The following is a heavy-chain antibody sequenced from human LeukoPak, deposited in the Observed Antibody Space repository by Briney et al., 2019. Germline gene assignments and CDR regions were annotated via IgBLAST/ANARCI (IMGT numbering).Heavy chain of an antibody. D-gene: IGHD3-16*01. Sequence: GGSLRLSCGASGFTVSSNYMSWVRQAPGKGLEWVSVIYSGGRTYYADSVKGRFTISRDNSKNTLYLRMNSLRAEDTAVYYCARAFRTLGAFDIWGQGTMVTVSS. V-gene: IGHV3-66*01. CDR2: IYSGGRT. J-gene: IGHJ3*02. CDR3: ARAFRTLGAFDI. CDR1: GFTVSSNY.